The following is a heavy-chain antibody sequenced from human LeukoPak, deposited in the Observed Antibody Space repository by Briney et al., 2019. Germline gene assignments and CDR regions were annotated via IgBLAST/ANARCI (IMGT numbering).Heavy chain of an antibody. V-gene: IGHV1-46*01. Sequence: WASVKVSCKASGYTFTSYYMHWVRQAPGQGLEWMGIINPSGGSTSYAQKFQGRVTMTRDTSTSTVYMELSSLRSEDTAVYYCARAPGPTSSYYDILTGYYKYFDYWGQGTLVTVSS. CDR3: ARAPGPTSSYYDILTGYYKYFDY. D-gene: IGHD3-9*01. CDR1: GYTFTSYY. J-gene: IGHJ4*02. CDR2: INPSGGST.